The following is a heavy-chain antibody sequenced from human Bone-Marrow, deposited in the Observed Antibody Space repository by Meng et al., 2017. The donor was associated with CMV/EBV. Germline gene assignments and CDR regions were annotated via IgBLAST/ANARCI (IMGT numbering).Heavy chain of an antibody. Sequence: GESLKISCAASGFTFSSYSMNWVRQAPGKGLEWVSSISSSSSYIYYADSVKGRFNISRDNSKNTLYLQMNSLRAEDTAVYYCARNAGDDSSGDYYRVSDGMDVWGQGTTVTVSS. CDR2: ISSSSSYI. J-gene: IGHJ6*02. V-gene: IGHV3-21*01. CDR1: GFTFSSYS. D-gene: IGHD3-22*01. CDR3: ARNAGDDSSGDYYRVSDGMDV.